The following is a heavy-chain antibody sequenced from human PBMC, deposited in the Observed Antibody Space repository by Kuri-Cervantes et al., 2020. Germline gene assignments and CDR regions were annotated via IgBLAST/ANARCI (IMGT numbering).Heavy chain of an antibody. CDR1: GYTFTGYY. V-gene: IGHV1-2*02. Sequence: ASVQVSCKASGYTFTGYYMHWVRQAPARGLEWMGWINPNSGGTNYAQKFQGRVTMTRDTSISTAYMELTRLRSEDTAVYYCGRLALAVAGANWFDPWGQGTLVTVSS. J-gene: IGHJ5*02. CDR3: GRLALAVAGANWFDP. D-gene: IGHD6-19*01. CDR2: INPNSGGT.